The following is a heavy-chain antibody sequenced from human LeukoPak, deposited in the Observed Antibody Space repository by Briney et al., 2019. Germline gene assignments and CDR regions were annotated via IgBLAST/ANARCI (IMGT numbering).Heavy chain of an antibody. CDR2: ISGSGGST. CDR3: AKDQGVYYDSSGYPLDW. CDR1: GFTFSSYA. Sequence: GGSLRLSSAASGFTFSSYAMSWVRQAPGKGLEWVSAISGSGGSTYYADSVKGRFTISRDNSKNTLYLQMNSLRAEDTAVYYCAKDQGVYYDSSGYPLDWWGQGTLVTVSS. D-gene: IGHD3-22*01. J-gene: IGHJ4*02. V-gene: IGHV3-23*01.